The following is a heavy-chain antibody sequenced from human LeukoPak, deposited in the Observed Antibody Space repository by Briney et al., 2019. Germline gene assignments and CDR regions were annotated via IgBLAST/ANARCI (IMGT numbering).Heavy chain of an antibody. Sequence: GASVKVSCKASGYTFASYDINWVRQAPGQGLEWMGRIIPILGIANYAQKFQGRVTITADKSTSTAYMELSSLRSDDTAVYYCARDQSWEHSAFDIWGQGAVVTVSS. V-gene: IGHV1-69*04. D-gene: IGHD1-26*01. J-gene: IGHJ3*02. CDR2: IIPILGIA. CDR3: ARDQSWEHSAFDI. CDR1: GYTFASYD.